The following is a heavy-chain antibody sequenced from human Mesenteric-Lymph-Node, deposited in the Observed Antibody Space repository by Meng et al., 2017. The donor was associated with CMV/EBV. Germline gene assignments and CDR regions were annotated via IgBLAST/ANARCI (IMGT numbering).Heavy chain of an antibody. J-gene: IGHJ6*02. CDR1: GFTFSSYA. CDR3: ARVSTLYDSYGLDV. D-gene: IGHD3-3*01. CDR2: IGGSGGST. Sequence: GESLKISCTASGFTFSSYAMTWVRQGPGKGLEWVSVIGGSGGSTYYADSVKGRFTISRDNSKNTLYLQMNSLRGEDTAVYYCARVSTLYDSYGLDVWGQGTTVTVSS. V-gene: IGHV3-23*01.